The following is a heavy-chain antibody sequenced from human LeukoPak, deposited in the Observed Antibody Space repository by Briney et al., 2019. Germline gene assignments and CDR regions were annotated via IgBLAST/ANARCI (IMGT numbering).Heavy chain of an antibody. J-gene: IGHJ4*02. V-gene: IGHV3-21*01. CDR3: ARDLETTVTTSLDY. CDR2: ISSSSSYI. Sequence: PGGSLRLSCAASGFTFSSYSTNWVRQAPGKGLEWVSSISSSSSYIYYADSVKGRFTISRDNAKNSLYLQMNSLRAEDTAVYYCARDLETTVTTSLDYWGQGTLVTVSS. CDR1: GFTFSSYS. D-gene: IGHD4-11*01.